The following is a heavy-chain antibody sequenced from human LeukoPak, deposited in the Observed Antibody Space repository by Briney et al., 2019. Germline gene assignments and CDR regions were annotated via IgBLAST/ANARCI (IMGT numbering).Heavy chain of an antibody. CDR2: IYYSGST. V-gene: IGHV4-31*03. D-gene: IGHD1-26*01. CDR1: GGSISSGGYY. J-gene: IGHJ3*02. CDR3: ARGILFSYPRTAFDI. Sequence: SETLSLTCTVSGGSISSGGYYWSWIRQHPGKGLEWIGYIYYSGSTYYNPSLKSRVTISVDTSKNQFSLKLSSVTAADTAVYYRARGILFSYPRTAFDIWGQGTMVTVSS.